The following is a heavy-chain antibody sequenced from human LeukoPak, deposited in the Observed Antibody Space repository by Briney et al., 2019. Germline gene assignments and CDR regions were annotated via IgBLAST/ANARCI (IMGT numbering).Heavy chain of an antibody. Sequence: GGSLRLSCAASGFTFSSYAMSWVRQAPGKGLEWVSAISGSGGSTYYADSVKGRFTISRDNSKNTLYLQMNSLRAEDTAVYYCAEDSSSSRNYYYYMDVWGKGTTVTVSS. CDR2: ISGSGGST. D-gene: IGHD6-6*01. J-gene: IGHJ6*03. V-gene: IGHV3-23*01. CDR1: GFTFSSYA. CDR3: AEDSSSSRNYYYYMDV.